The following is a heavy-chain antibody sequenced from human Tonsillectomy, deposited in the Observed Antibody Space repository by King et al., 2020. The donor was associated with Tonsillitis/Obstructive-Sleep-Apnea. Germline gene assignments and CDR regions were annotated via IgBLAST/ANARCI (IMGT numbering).Heavy chain of an antibody. Sequence: QLQESGPGLVKPSETLSLTCTVSGGSISSSSYYWGWIRQPPGKGLEWMGSIYYSGSTYYNPSLKSRVTISVDTSKNQFSLKLSSVTAADTAVYYCARSVVVAATPPYYFDYWGQGTLVTVSS. D-gene: IGHD2-15*01. CDR1: GGSISSSSYY. V-gene: IGHV4-39*01. CDR3: ARSVVVAATPPYYFDY. CDR2: IYYSGST. J-gene: IGHJ4*02.